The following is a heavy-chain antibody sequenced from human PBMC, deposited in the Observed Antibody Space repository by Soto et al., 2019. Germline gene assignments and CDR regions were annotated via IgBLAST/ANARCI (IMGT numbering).Heavy chain of an antibody. J-gene: IGHJ6*02. CDR3: ARGSGWYGGYYYGMDV. D-gene: IGHD6-19*01. Sequence: ASVKVSCKASGGTFSSYAISWVRQAPGQGLEWMGGIIPIFGTANHAQKFQGRVTITADKSTSTAYMELSSLRSEDTAVYYCARGSGWYGGYYYGMDVWGQGTTVTVSS. CDR2: IIPIFGTA. CDR1: GGTFSSYA. V-gene: IGHV1-69*06.